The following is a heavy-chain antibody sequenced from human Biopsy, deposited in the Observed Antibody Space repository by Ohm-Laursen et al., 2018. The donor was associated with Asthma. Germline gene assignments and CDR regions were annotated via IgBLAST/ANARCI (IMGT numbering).Heavy chain of an antibody. D-gene: IGHD6-19*01. J-gene: IGHJ4*02. CDR1: GFVFDDYA. Sequence: SLRLSCAASGFVFDDYALHWVRQTPGKGLEWVSSIIWNGARVDYADAVKGRFTISRDNAKNSLYLQMNTLKTEDTAIYFCAKASSSGWSAPLDYWGQGMLVTVS. V-gene: IGHV3-9*01. CDR2: IIWNGARV. CDR3: AKASSSGWSAPLDY.